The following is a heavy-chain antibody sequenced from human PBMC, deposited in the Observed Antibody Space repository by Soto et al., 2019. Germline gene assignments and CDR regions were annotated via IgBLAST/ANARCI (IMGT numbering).Heavy chain of an antibody. D-gene: IGHD5-12*01. Sequence: QVQLQESGPGLVRPSETLSLTCSVSGSSISNYYWNWIRQPPGKGLEWIGYVCYSGSTHFHPSLKSRVTMSVDTSKNHFSLNLSSVTAADAAIYYCARAVNSGYPDTFDIWGQGTRVTVAS. CDR1: GSSISNYY. CDR3: ARAVNSGYPDTFDI. J-gene: IGHJ3*02. V-gene: IGHV4-59*01. CDR2: VCYSGST.